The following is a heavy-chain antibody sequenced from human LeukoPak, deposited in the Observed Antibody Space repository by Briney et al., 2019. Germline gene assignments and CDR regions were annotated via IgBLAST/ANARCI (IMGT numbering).Heavy chain of an antibody. J-gene: IGHJ3*02. CDR2: LHTSGST. V-gene: IGHV4-4*07. Sequence: SETLSLTCTVSGGSISSYYWSWIRQPAGKGLEWIGRLHTSGSTSYNPSLKGRVTMSVDTSKNQFSLKLRSVTAADTAVYYCARISRGMATPLDDAFDIWGQGTMVTVSS. CDR1: GGSISSYY. CDR3: ARISRGMATPLDDAFDI. D-gene: IGHD5-12*01.